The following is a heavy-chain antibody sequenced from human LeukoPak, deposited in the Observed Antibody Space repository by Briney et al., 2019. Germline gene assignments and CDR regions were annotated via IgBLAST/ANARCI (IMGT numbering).Heavy chain of an antibody. V-gene: IGHV1-2*02. D-gene: IGHD4-17*01. J-gene: IGHJ5*02. CDR1: EYTLSGHY. Sequence: GASVKVSCKASEYTLSGHYMHWVRQAPGQGLEWMGWINPNSGGTNYAQKFQGRVTMTRDTSISTAYMELSRLRSDDTAVYYCARGGLREATVTTYPLEGWFDPWGQGTLVTVSS. CDR3: ARGGLREATVTTYPLEGWFDP. CDR2: INPNSGGT.